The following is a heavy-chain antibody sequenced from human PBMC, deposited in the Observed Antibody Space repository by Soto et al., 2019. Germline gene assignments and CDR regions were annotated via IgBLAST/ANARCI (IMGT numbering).Heavy chain of an antibody. CDR3: ARPFHPPTRAGADRVMVGFDY. V-gene: IGHV5-51*01. Sequence: GESLKISCQASGYNFNTYWIGWVRQVPGKGLEWLGLIYPGDSDTRYSPSFQGQITISADTATSTAYLQWSGLKASDTALYYCARPFHPPTRAGADRVMVGFDYWGQGTLVTVSS. CDR2: IYPGDSDT. CDR1: GYNFNTYW. D-gene: IGHD3-16*01. J-gene: IGHJ4*02.